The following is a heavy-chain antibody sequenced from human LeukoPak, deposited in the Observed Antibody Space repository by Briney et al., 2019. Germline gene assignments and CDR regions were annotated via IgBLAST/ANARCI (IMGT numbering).Heavy chain of an antibody. V-gene: IGHV3-9*01. CDR3: AKDGDIVATRYYFDY. J-gene: IGHJ4*02. CDR1: GFNFVYYA. D-gene: IGHD5-12*01. CDR2: SSGSSGRF. Sequence: GGSLRLSCAASGFNFVYYAMRLVRAAPGEVLWGVFGSSGSSGRFSYADSVGGRFIFSRDSTKNSLFLLMNSLTAEKTIFYYCAKDGDIVATRYYFDYWGKGTLVTVSS.